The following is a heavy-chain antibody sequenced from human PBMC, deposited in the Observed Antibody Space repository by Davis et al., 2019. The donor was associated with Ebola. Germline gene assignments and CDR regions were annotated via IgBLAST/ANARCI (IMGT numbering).Heavy chain of an antibody. CDR3: ARTNYYYYYMDV. V-gene: IGHV5-10-1*01. J-gene: IGHJ6*03. Sequence: GESLKISCKGSGYRFTNYWIGWVRQMPGRGLEWMGRIDPSDSYTNYSPSFQGHVTISADKSISTAYLQWSSLKASDTAMYYCARTNYYYYYMDVWGKGTTVTVSS. CDR1: GYRFTNYW. CDR2: IDPSDSYT.